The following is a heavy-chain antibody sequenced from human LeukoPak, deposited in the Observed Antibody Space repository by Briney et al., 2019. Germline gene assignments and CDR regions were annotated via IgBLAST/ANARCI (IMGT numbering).Heavy chain of an antibody. V-gene: IGHV1-18*04. D-gene: IGHD3-10*01. J-gene: IGHJ6*02. CDR2: ISAYSGNT. CDR1: GYTFTSYS. CDR3: ASMVRGVTNNYYYYYGMDV. Sequence: GASVKVSCKASGYTFTSYSISWVRQAPGQGLEWMGWISAYSGNTNYAQKLQGRVTMTTDTSTSTAYMELRSLRSDDTAVYYCASMVRGVTNNYYYYYGMDVWGQGTTVTVSS.